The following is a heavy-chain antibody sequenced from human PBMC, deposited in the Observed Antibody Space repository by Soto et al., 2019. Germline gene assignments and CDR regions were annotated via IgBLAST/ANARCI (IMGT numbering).Heavy chain of an antibody. V-gene: IGHV3-23*01. D-gene: IGHD6-19*01. CDR3: AKKGDGDQWLTPFRNYYGMDV. CDR1: GFTFSSYA. CDR2: ISGSGGST. J-gene: IGHJ6*02. Sequence: GGSLRLSCAASGFTFSSYAMSWVRQAPGKGLEWVSAISGSGGSTYYADSVKGRFTISRDNSKNTLYLQMNSLRAEDTAVYYCAKKGDGDQWLTPFRNYYGMDVWGQGTTVTVSS.